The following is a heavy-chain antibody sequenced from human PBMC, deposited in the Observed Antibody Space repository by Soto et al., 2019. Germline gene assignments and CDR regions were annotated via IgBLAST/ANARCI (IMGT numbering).Heavy chain of an antibody. J-gene: IGHJ4*02. Sequence: AGSLRLSSAVSGCPLSSYGLSWVRPSTGKGLEWVSAISGSGGSTYYADSVKGRFTISRDNSKNTLYLQMNSLRAEDTAVYYCAKDSAYGDGPFDYWGQGTLVTVSS. D-gene: IGHD4-17*01. CDR3: AKDSAYGDGPFDY. CDR2: ISGSGGST. CDR1: GCPLSSYG. V-gene: IGHV3-23*01.